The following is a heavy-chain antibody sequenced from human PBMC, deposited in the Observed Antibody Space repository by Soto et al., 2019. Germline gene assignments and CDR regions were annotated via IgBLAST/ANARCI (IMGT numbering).Heavy chain of an antibody. CDR2: IIPIFGTA. Sequence: QVQLVQSGAEVKKPGSSVKVSCEASGGTFSSYAISWVRQAPGQGLEWMGGIIPIFGTANYAQKFQGRVTITADESTSTAYMELSSLRSEDTAVYYCARDQIVVVPAADYYYYYGMDVWGQGTTVTVSS. CDR3: ARDQIVVVPAADYYYYYGMDV. V-gene: IGHV1-69*01. CDR1: GGTFSSYA. J-gene: IGHJ6*02. D-gene: IGHD2-2*01.